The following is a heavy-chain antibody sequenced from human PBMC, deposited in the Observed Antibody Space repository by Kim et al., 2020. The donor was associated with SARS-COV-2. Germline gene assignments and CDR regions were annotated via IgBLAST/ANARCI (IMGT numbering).Heavy chain of an antibody. J-gene: IGHJ4*02. V-gene: IGHV3-21*01. CDR1: GFTFSSYS. D-gene: IGHD3-10*01. CDR2: ISSSSSYI. CDR3: ARESMVRGGGDY. Sequence: GGSLRLSCAASGFTFSSYSMNWVRQAPGKGLEWVSSISSSSSYIYYADSVKGRFTISRDNAKNSLYLQMNSLRAEDTAVYYCARESMVRGGGDYWGQGTLVTVSS.